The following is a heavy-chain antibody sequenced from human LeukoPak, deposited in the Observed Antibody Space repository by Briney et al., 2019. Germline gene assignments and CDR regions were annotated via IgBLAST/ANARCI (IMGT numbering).Heavy chain of an antibody. D-gene: IGHD3-3*01. Sequence: GGSLRLSCAASGFTFTNYAMSWVRQAPGKGLEWVSGISGSGGSTYYAETVKGRFTISRDNSKNTLYLQMNTLRAEDTAVYYCAKEDDFWSGYYFDYWGQGTLVTVSS. CDR3: AKEDDFWSGYYFDY. CDR1: GFTFTNYA. CDR2: ISGSGGST. V-gene: IGHV3-23*01. J-gene: IGHJ4*02.